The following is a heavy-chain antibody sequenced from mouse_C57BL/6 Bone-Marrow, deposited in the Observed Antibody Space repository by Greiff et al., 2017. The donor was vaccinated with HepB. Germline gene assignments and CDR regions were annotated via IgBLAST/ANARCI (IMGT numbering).Heavy chain of an antibody. CDR2: ISGGGGNT. Sequence: EVKLVESGGGLVKPGASLKLSCAASGFTFSSYTMSWVRQTPEKGLEWVATISGGGGNTYYPDNVKGRFTISRDNAKNTLYLQMSSLRTEDTALYYCARHDYGNYVGYFDVWGTGTTVTVAS. CDR1: GFTFSSYT. D-gene: IGHD2-1*01. J-gene: IGHJ1*03. CDR3: ARHDYGNYVGYFDV. V-gene: IGHV5-9*01.